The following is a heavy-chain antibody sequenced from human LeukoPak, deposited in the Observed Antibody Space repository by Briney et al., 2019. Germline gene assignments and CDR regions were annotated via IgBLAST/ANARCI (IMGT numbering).Heavy chain of an antibody. D-gene: IGHD5-24*01. V-gene: IGHV1-2*02. Sequence: ASVKVSCKASGYTFTGYYMHWVRQAPGQGLEWMGWINPNSGGTNYAQKFQERVTITRDMSTSTAYMELSSLRSEDTAVYYCAAKDGYNRNRYYFDYWGQGTLVTVSS. CDR2: INPNSGGT. CDR1: GYTFTGYY. J-gene: IGHJ4*02. CDR3: AAKDGYNRNRYYFDY.